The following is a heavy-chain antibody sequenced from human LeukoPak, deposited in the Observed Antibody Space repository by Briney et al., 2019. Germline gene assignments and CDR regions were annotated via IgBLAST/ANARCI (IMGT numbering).Heavy chain of an antibody. J-gene: IGHJ4*02. CDR3: ARGAPGHYDFWSGYSYFDY. Sequence: NASETLSLTCTASGGSISSYYWSWIRQPAGKGLEWIGRIYTSRSTNYNPSLKSRVTISVDKSKNQFSLKLSSVTAADTAVYHCARGAPGHYDFWSGYSYFDYWGQGTLVTVSS. D-gene: IGHD3-3*01. V-gene: IGHV4-4*07. CDR1: GGSISSYY. CDR2: IYTSRST.